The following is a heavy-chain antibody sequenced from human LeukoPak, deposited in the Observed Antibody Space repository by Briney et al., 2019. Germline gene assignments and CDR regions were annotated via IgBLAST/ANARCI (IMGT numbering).Heavy chain of an antibody. V-gene: IGHV3-23*01. Sequence: GGSLRLSCAASGFTFSSYVMTWVRQAPGIGLEWVSTIGVGGGSTYYADSVKGRFTISRDNSKNTLHLQMNSLRVGDTAVYYCVTRGTTGTKYLEHWGQGTLVTVSS. J-gene: IGHJ4*02. CDR2: IGVGGGST. D-gene: IGHD1-1*01. CDR1: GFTFSSYV. CDR3: VTRGTTGTKYLEH.